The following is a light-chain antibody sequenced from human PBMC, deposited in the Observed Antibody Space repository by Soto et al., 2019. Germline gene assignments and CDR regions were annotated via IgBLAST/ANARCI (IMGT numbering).Light chain of an antibody. CDR3: QQRSDWPLS. CDR2: DTS. V-gene: IGKV3-11*01. J-gene: IGKJ4*01. Sequence: EIVLTQSPATLSLSPGGRATLSCRASQSVCSTLAWYQQLPGQAPRLLIYDTSNRATGNPARFSGSGSGTDFTLTITSLEPEDFAVYYCQQRSDWPLSFGGGTKVEIK. CDR1: QSVCST.